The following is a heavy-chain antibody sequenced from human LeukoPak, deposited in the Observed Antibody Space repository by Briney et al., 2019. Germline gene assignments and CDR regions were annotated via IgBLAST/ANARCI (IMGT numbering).Heavy chain of an antibody. Sequence: GGSLRLSCAASGFTFSSYAMHWVRQAPGKGLEGVAVISYDGSNKYYADSVKGRFTISRDNSKNTLYLQMNSLRAEDTAVYCCARETYYYGSGSLTYYFDYWGQGTLVTVSS. D-gene: IGHD3-10*01. CDR3: ARETYYYGSGSLTYYFDY. CDR2: ISYDGSNK. J-gene: IGHJ4*02. V-gene: IGHV3-30*04. CDR1: GFTFSSYA.